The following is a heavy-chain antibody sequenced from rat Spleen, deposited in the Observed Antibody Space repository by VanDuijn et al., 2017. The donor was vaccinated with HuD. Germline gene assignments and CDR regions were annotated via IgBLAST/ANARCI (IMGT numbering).Heavy chain of an antibody. CDR1: GFSLTSYH. V-gene: IGHV2-43*01. D-gene: IGHD1-7*01. Sequence: QVQLKESGPGLVQPSQTLSLTCTVSGFSLTSYHVSWVRQPPGKGLEWMGGIWTGGNTAYNSLLKTRLSIRRDTPKSQVFLKVNSLQSEDTASYYGASQGYYGYDYDYWGQGVMVTVSS. J-gene: IGHJ2*01. CDR2: IWTGGNT. CDR3: ASQGYYGYDYDY.